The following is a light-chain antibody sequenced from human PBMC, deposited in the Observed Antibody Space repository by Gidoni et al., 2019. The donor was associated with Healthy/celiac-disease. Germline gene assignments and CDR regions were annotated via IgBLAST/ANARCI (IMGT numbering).Light chain of an antibody. CDR3: QQYNSYSS. CDR1: QSISSW. J-gene: IGKJ2*03. CDR2: KAC. V-gene: IGKV1-5*03. Sequence: DIQRTQSPSTLSASVGDRVTITCRASQSISSWLAWYQQKPGKAPKLLIYKACSLESGVPSRFRGSGSGTEFTLTISSLQPDDFATYYCQQYNSYSSFGQGTKLGIK.